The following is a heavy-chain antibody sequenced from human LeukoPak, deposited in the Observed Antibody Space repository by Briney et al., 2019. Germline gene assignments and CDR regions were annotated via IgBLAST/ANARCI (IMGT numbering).Heavy chain of an antibody. V-gene: IGHV1-2*02. D-gene: IGHD3-3*01. CDR3: ARKTESRYDFWSGLYYFDY. CDR2: INPNSGGT. J-gene: IGHJ4*02. Sequence: ASVKVSCKASGYTFTGYYMHWVRQAPGQGLEWMGWINPNSGGTNYAQKFQGRVTMTRDTSISTACMELSRLRSDDTAVYYCARKTESRYDFWSGLYYFDYWGQGTLVTVSS. CDR1: GYTFTGYY.